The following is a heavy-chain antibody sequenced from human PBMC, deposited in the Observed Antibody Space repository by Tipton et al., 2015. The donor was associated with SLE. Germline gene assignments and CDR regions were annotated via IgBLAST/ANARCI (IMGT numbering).Heavy chain of an antibody. CDR3: ARGVTKGFYYYYYMDV. J-gene: IGHJ6*03. CDR2: INPILGAA. CDR1: GDTFSDYA. Sequence: QSGAEVKKPGSSVKVSCKASGDTFSDYAISWVRQAPGQGLEWMGWINPILGAAQYAQKFQGRVTITTDESTSTAYMELSSLRSEDTAVYYCARGVTKGFYYYYYMDVWGKGTTVTVSS. V-gene: IGHV1-69*05. D-gene: IGHD4-11*01.